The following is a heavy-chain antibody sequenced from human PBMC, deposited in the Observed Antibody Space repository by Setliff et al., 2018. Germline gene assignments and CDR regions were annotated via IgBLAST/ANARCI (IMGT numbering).Heavy chain of an antibody. CDR1: GFTFSSYE. V-gene: IGHV3-48*03. CDR2: ISSSGGTI. J-gene: IGHJ4*02. CDR3: ACPDILTGLSDY. Sequence: GGSLRLSCAASGFTFSSYEMNWVRQAPGKGLEWVSYISSSGGTIFYADSVKGRFTISRDNAKKSLYLQMNSLRAEDTAVYYCACPDILTGLSDYWGQGTLVTVSS. D-gene: IGHD3-9*01.